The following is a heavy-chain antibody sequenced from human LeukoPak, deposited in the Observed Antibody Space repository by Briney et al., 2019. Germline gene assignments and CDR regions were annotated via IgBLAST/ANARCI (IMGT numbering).Heavy chain of an antibody. J-gene: IGHJ4*02. CDR2: INPNSGGT. CDR3: ARGEITSGGVIVVFDS. CDR1: GYIFTGYN. D-gene: IGHD3-16*02. Sequence: ASVKVSCKASGYIFTGYNIHWVRQAPGQGLEWMGWINPNSGGTNYAQKFHGRVTMTRDTSISTAYMELSRLRSDDTAVYYCARGEITSGGVIVVFDSWGQGTLVTVSS. V-gene: IGHV1-2*02.